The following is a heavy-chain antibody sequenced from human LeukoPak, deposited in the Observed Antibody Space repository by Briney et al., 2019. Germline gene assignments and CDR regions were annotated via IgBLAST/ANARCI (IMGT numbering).Heavy chain of an antibody. CDR1: GFTFSSYA. Sequence: PGGSLRLSCAASGFTFSSYAMHWVRQAPGKGLEWVAVISYDGSNKYYADSVKGRFTISGDNSKNTLYLQMNSLRAEDTAVYYCARERLPDYYYYGMDVWGKGTTVTVSS. J-gene: IGHJ6*04. CDR3: ARERLPDYYYYGMDV. CDR2: ISYDGSNK. V-gene: IGHV3-30*04. D-gene: IGHD6-25*01.